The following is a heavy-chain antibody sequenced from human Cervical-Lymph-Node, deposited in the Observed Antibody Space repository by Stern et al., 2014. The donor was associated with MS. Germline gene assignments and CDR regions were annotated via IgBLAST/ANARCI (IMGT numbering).Heavy chain of an antibody. CDR2: IRQDGYDK. Sequence: EMQLVESGGGLVQPGGSLRLSCVASGFSFGTSWMSWVRQPPGRGLEWVANIRQDGYDKFHVDSVKGRFTISRDNARNSLYLQMNSLTVADTAVYYCARDRRAFLDYWGQGTHVAVSS. J-gene: IGHJ4*02. CDR3: ARDRRAFLDY. V-gene: IGHV3-7*01. CDR1: GFSFGTSW. D-gene: IGHD2/OR15-2a*01.